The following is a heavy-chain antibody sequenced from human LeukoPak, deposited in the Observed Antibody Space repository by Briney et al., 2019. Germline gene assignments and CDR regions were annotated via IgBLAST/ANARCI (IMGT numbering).Heavy chain of an antibody. CDR1: GGTFTSYA. D-gene: IGHD3-22*01. V-gene: IGHV1-69*13. Sequence: GASVKVSCKASGGTFTSYAISWVREAPGQGLEWMGGIIPSFGTANYAQKFQGRVTITADESTSTAYMELSSLRSEDTAVYYCARDYYDSSGYSYYYYGMDVWGQGTTVTVSS. CDR3: ARDYYDSSGYSYYYYGMDV. CDR2: IIPSFGTA. J-gene: IGHJ6*02.